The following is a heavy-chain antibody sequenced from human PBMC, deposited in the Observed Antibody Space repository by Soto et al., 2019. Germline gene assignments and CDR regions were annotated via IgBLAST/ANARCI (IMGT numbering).Heavy chain of an antibody. V-gene: IGHV3-11*01. CDR2: ISSSGSTI. Sequence: GGSLRLSCAASGFTFSDYYMSWIRHAPGKGLEWVSYISSSGSTIYYADSVKGRFTISRDNAKNSLYLQMNSLRAEDTAVYYCARVKYYDFWSGYPQDYYMDVWGKGTTVTVSS. J-gene: IGHJ6*03. D-gene: IGHD3-3*01. CDR1: GFTFSDYY. CDR3: ARVKYYDFWSGYPQDYYMDV.